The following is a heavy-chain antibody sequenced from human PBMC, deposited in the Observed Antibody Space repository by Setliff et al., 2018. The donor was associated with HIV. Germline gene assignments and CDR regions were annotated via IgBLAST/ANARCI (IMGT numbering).Heavy chain of an antibody. J-gene: IGHJ5*02. V-gene: IGHV4-61*02. D-gene: IGHD3-10*01. CDR3: ARSGGSGNYGGWFDP. CDR1: GGSISIGNYH. CDR2: IHTRGST. Sequence: SETLSLTCSVSGGSISIGNYHWSWIRQAAGKGLEWLGRIHTRGSTTYNPSLWSRVTISLDPSGNHFSLQLTSVTAADTAMYHCARSGGSGNYGGWFDPWGQGTRVTVSS.